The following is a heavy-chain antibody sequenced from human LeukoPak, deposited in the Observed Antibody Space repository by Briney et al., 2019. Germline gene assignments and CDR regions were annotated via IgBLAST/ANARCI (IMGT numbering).Heavy chain of an antibody. CDR3: ARETGSAVGSTDFDY. V-gene: IGHV3-30-3*01. J-gene: IGHJ4*02. CDR1: GFTFSSYA. D-gene: IGHD4-17*01. Sequence: GRSLRLSCAASGFTFSSYAMHWVRQAPGKGLEWVAVISYDGSNKYYADSVKGRFTISRDNSKNTLYLQMNSLRAEDTAVYYCARETGSAVGSTDFDYWGQGTLVTASS. CDR2: ISYDGSNK.